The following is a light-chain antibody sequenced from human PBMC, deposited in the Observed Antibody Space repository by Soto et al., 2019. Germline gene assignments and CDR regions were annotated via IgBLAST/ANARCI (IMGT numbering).Light chain of an antibody. CDR1: QSVSNN. J-gene: IGKJ1*01. CDR3: QQYNNWPPWT. V-gene: IGKV3-15*01. CDR2: GAS. Sequence: EIVMTQSPATLSVSPGERATLSCRASQSVSNNLAWYQQKPGQAPRLLIYGASTRAAGIPARFSDSGSGPKFTLSISSLQSEDFAVYYYQQYNNWPPWTFGQGTKVEIK.